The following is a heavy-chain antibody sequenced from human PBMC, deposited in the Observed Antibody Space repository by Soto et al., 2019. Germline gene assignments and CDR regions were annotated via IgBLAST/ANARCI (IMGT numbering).Heavy chain of an antibody. Sequence: ASVNVSCKSSGYTFTSYDIHWVRQAPGQGLEWMGIINPSGGSTIYAQKFQGRVTMTRDTSTSTVYMELSSLRSEDTAVYYCARGSHCSGGSCYHNWFDPWGQGTLVTVSS. CDR2: INPSGGST. CDR3: ARGSHCSGGSCYHNWFDP. D-gene: IGHD2-15*01. CDR1: GYTFTSYD. V-gene: IGHV1-46*01. J-gene: IGHJ5*02.